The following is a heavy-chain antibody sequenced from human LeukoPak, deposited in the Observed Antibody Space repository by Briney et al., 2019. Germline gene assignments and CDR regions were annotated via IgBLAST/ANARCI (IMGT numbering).Heavy chain of an antibody. D-gene: IGHD3-22*01. J-gene: IGHJ6*03. CDR2: ISYTGMYE. Sequence: GGSLRLSCAASRFTFSIYAMHWVRQAPGKGLEWVAVISYTGMYEYYADSVKGRFTISRDNSKNTLYLQMNSLRVDDTAVYYCARAADYYDSSGQYYMDVWGKGTTATVSS. CDR3: ARAADYYDSSGQYYMDV. V-gene: IGHV3-30*04. CDR1: RFTFSIYA.